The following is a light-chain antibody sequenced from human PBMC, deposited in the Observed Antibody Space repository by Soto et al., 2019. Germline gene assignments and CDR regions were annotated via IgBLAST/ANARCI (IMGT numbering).Light chain of an antibody. CDR1: QSVSGY. J-gene: IGKJ5*01. V-gene: IGKV3-11*01. Sequence: DILLTQSPITRSLSAADIAILSCRACQSVSGYLAWYQQKPGQAPRLLIYDVSNRATGIPARFSGSGSGTDFTLTISSLEPEDFAIYYCQQRDYWQVTFGQGTRLEIK. CDR3: QQRDYWQVT. CDR2: DVS.